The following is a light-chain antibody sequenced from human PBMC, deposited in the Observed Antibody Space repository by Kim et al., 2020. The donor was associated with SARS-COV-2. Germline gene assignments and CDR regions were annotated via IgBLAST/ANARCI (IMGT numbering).Light chain of an antibody. V-gene: IGLV2-14*03. CDR3: NSYTTSSTWV. J-gene: IGLJ1*01. CDR2: DVI. CDR1: SSDIGNYNY. Sequence: LTQPASVSGSPGQSITISCTGTSSDIGNYNYVSWFQQHPGKTPRVLIYDVINRPSGVSNRFSASKSGNTASLTISGLQAEDEADYYCNSYTTSSTWVFGTGTKVTVL.